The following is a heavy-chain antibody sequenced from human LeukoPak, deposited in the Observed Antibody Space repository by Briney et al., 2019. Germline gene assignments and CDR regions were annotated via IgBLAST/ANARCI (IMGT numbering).Heavy chain of an antibody. J-gene: IGHJ4*02. Sequence: GGSLRLSCAASGFTFSDHSMDWVRQAPGKGLEWVGRIKHKAHSYTTAYAASVKGRFTISRDDSKSSLYLQMNSLKIEDTAVYYCAQFAKGGWVQGTLVTVSS. CDR3: AQFAKGG. V-gene: IGHV3-72*01. CDR1: GFTFSDHS. CDR2: IKHKAHSYTT. D-gene: IGHD2-21*01.